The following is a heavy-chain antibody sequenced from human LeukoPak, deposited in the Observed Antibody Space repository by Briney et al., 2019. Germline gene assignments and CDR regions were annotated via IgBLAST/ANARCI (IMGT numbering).Heavy chain of an antibody. J-gene: IGHJ3*02. Sequence: GGSLRLSCAASGFTFSSYAMHWVRQAPGKGLEWVAVISYDGSNKYYADSVKGRFTISRDNSKNTLYLQMNSLRAEDTAVYYCARHAHYDILTGPNKDAFDIWGQGTMVTVSS. CDR2: ISYDGSNK. CDR3: ARHAHYDILTGPNKDAFDI. V-gene: IGHV3-30-3*01. CDR1: GFTFSSYA. D-gene: IGHD3-9*01.